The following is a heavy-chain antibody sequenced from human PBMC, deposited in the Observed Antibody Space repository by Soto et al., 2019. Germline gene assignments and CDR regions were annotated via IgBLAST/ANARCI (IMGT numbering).Heavy chain of an antibody. Sequence: GESLKISCNGSGYIFTSYWISWVRQMPGKGLEWMGRIDPSDSYTNYSPSFQGHVTISADKSISTAYLQWSSLKASDTAMYYCVLGYDSSGYTFDYWGQGTLVTVSS. V-gene: IGHV5-10-1*01. D-gene: IGHD3-22*01. J-gene: IGHJ4*02. CDR1: GYIFTSYW. CDR2: IDPSDSYT. CDR3: VLGYDSSGYTFDY.